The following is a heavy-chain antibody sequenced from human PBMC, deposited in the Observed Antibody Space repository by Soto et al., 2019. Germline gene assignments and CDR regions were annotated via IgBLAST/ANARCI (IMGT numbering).Heavy chain of an antibody. CDR1: GFTFSSYG. CDR3: AKDQPSLGY. V-gene: IGHV3-30*18. Sequence: QVQLVESGGGVVQPGRSLRLSCAASGFTFSSYGMHWVRQAPGKGLEWVAVISYDGSNKYYADSVKGRFTISRDNSKNTLYLQMNSQRAEDTAVYYCAKDQPSLGYWGQGTLVTVSS. J-gene: IGHJ4*02. CDR2: ISYDGSNK.